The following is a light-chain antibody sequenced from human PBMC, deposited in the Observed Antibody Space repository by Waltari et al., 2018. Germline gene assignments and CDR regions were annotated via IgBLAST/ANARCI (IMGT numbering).Light chain of an antibody. CDR3: QQTDSTPWT. Sequence: DIQMTPSPSSLSTSLGDRDTISCRASQSITIYLNWYHQKPGKAPELLIYASSHLQSGVPSRFSGSGSGTDFTLTISSMQPEDFGNYYCQQTDSTPWTFGQGTKVEIK. CDR2: ASS. CDR1: QSITIY. V-gene: IGKV1-39*01. J-gene: IGKJ1*01.